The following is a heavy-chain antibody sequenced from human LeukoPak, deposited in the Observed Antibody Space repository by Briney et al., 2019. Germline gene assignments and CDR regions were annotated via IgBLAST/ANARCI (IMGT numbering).Heavy chain of an antibody. J-gene: IGHJ4*02. D-gene: IGHD3-16*01. CDR1: GFTFSSYS. Sequence: GGSLRLSCAASGFTFSSYSMNWVRQAPGKGLEWVSSISSSSSYIYYADSVKGRFTISRDNSKNMLFLRMNSLRVEDTAVYFCARLARDYWGQGTLVSVSS. CDR3: ARLARDY. CDR2: ISSSSSYI. V-gene: IGHV3-21*04.